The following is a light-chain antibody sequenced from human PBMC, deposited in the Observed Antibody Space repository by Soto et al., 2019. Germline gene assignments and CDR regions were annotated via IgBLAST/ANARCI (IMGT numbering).Light chain of an antibody. CDR1: QRVFYSSNNENY. CDR2: WAS. Sequence: DIVMTQAPDSLAVSLGERATINCKSRQRVFYSSNNENYLAWYQQKPGQPPKLLISWASTREFGVPDRFSGSGSGTDFTLTISTLQAEDVAVYYCQQYNSTPQTFGQGTKVEIK. V-gene: IGKV4-1*01. CDR3: QQYNSTPQT. J-gene: IGKJ1*01.